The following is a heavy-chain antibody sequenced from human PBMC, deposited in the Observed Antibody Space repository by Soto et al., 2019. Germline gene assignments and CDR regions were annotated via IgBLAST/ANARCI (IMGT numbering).Heavy chain of an antibody. CDR2: ISGSGAST. V-gene: IGHV3-23*01. J-gene: IGHJ4*02. CDR1: GFTSSNYA. Sequence: EVQLLESGGGLVQPGGSLRLSCVASGFTSSNYAMTWVRQAPGKGLEWVSGISGSGASTYYAASVKGRFIISRDNSKNTSYLQMNSLRAEDTAVYYCAKGHDYGILTKFDYWGQGTLVTVSS. D-gene: IGHD3-9*01. CDR3: AKGHDYGILTKFDY.